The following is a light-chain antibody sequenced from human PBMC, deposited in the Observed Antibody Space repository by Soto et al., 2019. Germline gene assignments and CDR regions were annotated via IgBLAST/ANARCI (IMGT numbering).Light chain of an antibody. CDR2: AAS. Sequence: EVVLTQSPGTLSLSPGESATLSCRASQIVPIHSLAWYPQKPGPPPRLLIYAASTRASAIPDRFSGRGSGTDFTLTISRLQPEDFALYYGQQYGDSPFTFGPGTRVDVK. V-gene: IGKV3-20*01. CDR1: QIVPIHS. J-gene: IGKJ3*01. CDR3: QQYGDSPFT.